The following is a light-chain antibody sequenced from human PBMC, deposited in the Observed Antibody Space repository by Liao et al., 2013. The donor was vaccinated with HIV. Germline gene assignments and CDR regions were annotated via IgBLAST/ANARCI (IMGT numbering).Light chain of an antibody. CDR1: NIGSKS. CDR3: QVWDSSSDHGV. V-gene: IGLV3-21*01. Sequence: SYELTQPPSVSVAPGKTARITCGGNNIGSKSVHWYQQKPGQAPVLVIYYDSDRPSGIPERFSGSNSGNTATLTISRVEAGDEADYYCQVWDSSSDHGVFGT. J-gene: IGLJ1*01. CDR2: YDS.